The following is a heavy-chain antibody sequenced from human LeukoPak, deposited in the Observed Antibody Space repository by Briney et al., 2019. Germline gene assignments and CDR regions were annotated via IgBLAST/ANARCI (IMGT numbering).Heavy chain of an antibody. CDR2: IYYSGST. D-gene: IGHD6-6*01. CDR3: ARNYISSSSSRYFDS. CDR1: GASIRISSHY. J-gene: IGHJ4*02. V-gene: IGHV4-39*01. Sequence: SETLSLTCTVSGASIRISSHYWAWIRQPPGKGLEWIGSIYYSGSTFYNPSLKSRVTISVDTSKNQFSLKLSSLTAADTAVYYCARNYISSSSSRYFDSWGQGTLVTVSS.